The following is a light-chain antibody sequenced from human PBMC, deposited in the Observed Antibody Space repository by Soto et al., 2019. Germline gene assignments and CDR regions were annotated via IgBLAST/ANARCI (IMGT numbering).Light chain of an antibody. CDR1: QNINSW. Sequence: DLQMTQSPSTLSASVGDRVTITCRASQNINSWLAWYQQKPGKAPKLLIYMASNLESGVPSRFSGSGSGTAFTLTINSLQPDDFALYYCQQYNSYSSGTFGQGTKVDIK. J-gene: IGKJ1*01. V-gene: IGKV1-5*03. CDR3: QQYNSYSSGT. CDR2: MAS.